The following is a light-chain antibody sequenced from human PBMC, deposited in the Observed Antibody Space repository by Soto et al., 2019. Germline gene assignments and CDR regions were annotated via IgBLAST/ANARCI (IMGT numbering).Light chain of an antibody. CDR3: SSYTSSPTYV. Sequence: ALTQPASVSGSPGQSITISCTGTSSDIGDNNYVSWYQQHPGKAPKLIIYDVSDRPSGVSNRFSGSKSGNTASLTISGLQAEDEADYYCSSYTSSPTYVFGPGTKVTVL. V-gene: IGLV2-14*03. CDR1: SSDIGDNNY. J-gene: IGLJ1*01. CDR2: DVS.